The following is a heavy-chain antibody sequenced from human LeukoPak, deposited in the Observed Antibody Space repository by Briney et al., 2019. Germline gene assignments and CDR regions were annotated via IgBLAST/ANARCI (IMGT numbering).Heavy chain of an antibody. CDR3: ASGYDSKDYFDY. V-gene: IGHV4-59*01. CDR1: GSSISSYY. Sequence: SETLSLTCTVSGSSISSYYWSWIRQPPGKGLEWIGYIYYSGSTNYNPSLKSRVTISVDTSKNQFSLKLSSVTAADTAVYYCASGYDSKDYFDYWGQGTLVTVSS. J-gene: IGHJ4*02. D-gene: IGHD3-22*01. CDR2: IYYSGST.